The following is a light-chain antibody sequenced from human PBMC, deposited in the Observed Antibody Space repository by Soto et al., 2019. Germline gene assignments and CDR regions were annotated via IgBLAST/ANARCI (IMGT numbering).Light chain of an antibody. Sequence: DIVMTQSPLSLPVTPGEPASISCRSSQSLLHSNGYKYLDWYLKKPGQSPQLLIYLGSNRASGVPDRFSGSGSGTDFTLKISRVEAEDVGVYYCMQGLQTPYTFGQGTKLEIK. V-gene: IGKV2-28*01. CDR1: QSLLHSNGYKY. J-gene: IGKJ2*01. CDR2: LGS. CDR3: MQGLQTPYT.